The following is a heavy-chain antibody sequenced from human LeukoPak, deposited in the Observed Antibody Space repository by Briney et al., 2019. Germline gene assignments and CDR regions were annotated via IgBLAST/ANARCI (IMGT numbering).Heavy chain of an antibody. V-gene: IGHV1-69*04. CDR1: GGTFSSYA. CDR3: ARGPEMATNEAAALFDY. D-gene: IGHD5-12*01. J-gene: IGHJ4*02. CDR2: IIPILGIA. Sequence: ASVKVSCKASGGTFSSYAISWVRQAPGQGLEWMGRIIPILGIANYAQKFQGRVTITADKSTSTAYMELSSLRSEDTAVYYCARGPEMATNEAAALFDYWGQGTLVTVSS.